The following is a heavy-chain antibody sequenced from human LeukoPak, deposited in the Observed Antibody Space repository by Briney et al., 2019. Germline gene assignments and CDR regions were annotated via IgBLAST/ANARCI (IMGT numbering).Heavy chain of an antibody. CDR1: GGSISSSSYY. J-gene: IGHJ6*03. CDR2: IYYSGST. V-gene: IGHV4-39*07. D-gene: IGHD3-3*01. CDR3: ARGGRGQHYDFWRGYWPDTYYYYYMDV. Sequence: SETLSLTCTVSGGSISSSSYYWGWIRQPPGKGLEWIGSIYYSGSTYYNPSLKSRVTISVDTSKSQFSLKLSSVTAADTAVYYCARGGRGQHYDFWRGYWPDTYYYYYMDVWGKGTTVTVSS.